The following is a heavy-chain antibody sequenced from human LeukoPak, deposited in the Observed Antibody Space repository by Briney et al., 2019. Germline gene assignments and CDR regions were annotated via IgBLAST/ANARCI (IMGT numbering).Heavy chain of an antibody. V-gene: IGHV1-8*03. D-gene: IGHD4-23*01. CDR1: GYTFTSYD. Sequence: ASVKVSCKASGYTFTSYDINWARQATGQGPEWMGWMNPNSGNTGYAQKFQGRVTITRNTSISTAYMELSSLRSEDTAVYYCARGGGNLYYYYYMDVWGKGTTVTVSS. CDR2: MNPNSGNT. CDR3: ARGGGNLYYYYYMDV. J-gene: IGHJ6*03.